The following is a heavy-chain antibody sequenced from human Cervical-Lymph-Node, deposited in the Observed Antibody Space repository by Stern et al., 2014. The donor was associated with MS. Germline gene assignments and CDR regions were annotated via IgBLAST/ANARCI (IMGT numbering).Heavy chain of an antibody. Sequence: QLVESGAEVQKPGSSVKVSCKASGDTSNTDAIHWVRQAPGQGLEWMGGIFPVLGPPVYAQRFKVRVSSAADKSTATEYMELSSLRSDDTAVYSCARGASSAAWYKHAVDVWGQGTTVTVSS. CDR3: ARGASSAAWYKHAVDV. J-gene: IGHJ6*02. V-gene: IGHV1-69*06. CDR1: GDTSNTDA. CDR2: IFPVLGPP. D-gene: IGHD1-14*01.